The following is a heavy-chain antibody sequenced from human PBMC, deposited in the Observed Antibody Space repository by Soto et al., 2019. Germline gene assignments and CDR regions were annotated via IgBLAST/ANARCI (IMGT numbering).Heavy chain of an antibody. Sequence: SETLSLTCTVSGGSISISSYYWGWIRQPPGKGQERIGSIYYSGSTYYNPSLKSRVTISVDTSKNQFSLKLSSVTSADTAVYYCAANLRGAFRHIVVVTASPNWFDPWGQGTLVTVSS. CDR3: AANLRGAFRHIVVVTASPNWFDP. CDR1: GGSISISSYY. CDR2: IYYSGST. J-gene: IGHJ5*02. V-gene: IGHV4-39*01. D-gene: IGHD2-21*02.